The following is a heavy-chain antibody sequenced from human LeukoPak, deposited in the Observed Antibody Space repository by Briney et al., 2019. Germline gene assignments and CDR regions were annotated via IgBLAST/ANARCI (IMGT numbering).Heavy chain of an antibody. CDR2: ICGSGGST. CDR3: AKAPGIAAAGTDYFDY. Sequence: GGSLRLSCAASGFTFSSYAMSWVRQAPGKGLEWVSAICGSGGSTYYADSVKGRFTISRDNSKNTLYLQMDSLRAEDTAVYYCAKAPGIAAAGTDYFDYWGQGTLVTVSS. CDR1: GFTFSSYA. J-gene: IGHJ4*02. D-gene: IGHD6-13*01. V-gene: IGHV3-23*01.